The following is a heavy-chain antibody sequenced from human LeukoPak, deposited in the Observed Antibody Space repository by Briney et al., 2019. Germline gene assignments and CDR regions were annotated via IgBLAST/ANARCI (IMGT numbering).Heavy chain of an antibody. V-gene: IGHV4-59*01. D-gene: IGHD6-13*01. CDR2: IYYSGAT. CDR3: ARGVYIAAAQYGY. CDR1: GGSISSYY. J-gene: IGHJ4*02. Sequence: SETLSLTCTVSGGSISSYYWSWIRQPPGKGLEWIGYIYYSGATNCNPSLKSRVTISVDTSKNQFSLKLSSVTAADTAVYYCARGVYIAAAQYGYWGQGTLVTVSS.